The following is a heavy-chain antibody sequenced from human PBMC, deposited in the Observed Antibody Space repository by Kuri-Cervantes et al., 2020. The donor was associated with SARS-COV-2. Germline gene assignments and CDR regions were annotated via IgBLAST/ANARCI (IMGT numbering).Heavy chain of an antibody. CDR1: GGSISSSNYY. CDR2: IYYSGST. CDR3: ARQYCTNGVCYTPFDY. D-gene: IGHD2-8*01. Sequence: SETLSLTCTVSGGSISSSNYYWGWIRQPPGKGLEWIGSIYYSGSTYYNPSLKSRVTISVDTSKNQFSLKLSSVTAADTAVYYCARQYCTNGVCYTPFDYWGQGTLITVSS. J-gene: IGHJ4*02. V-gene: IGHV4-39*01.